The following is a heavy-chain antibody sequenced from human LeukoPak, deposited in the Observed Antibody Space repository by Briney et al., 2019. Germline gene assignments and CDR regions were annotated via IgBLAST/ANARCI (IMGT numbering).Heavy chain of an antibody. CDR1: GDSINSGRYS. CDR2: IYTSGST. CDR3: ARGGTGTHRWFDP. V-gene: IGHV4-31*03. J-gene: IGHJ5*02. D-gene: IGHD1-1*01. Sequence: SQTLSLTCTVSGDSINSGRYSWNWIRQHPGKGLEWIGYIYTSGSTDYNPSLKSRLTMSVDTSKNQFSLNLSTVTAADTAVYYCARGGTGTHRWFDPWGQGTLVTVSS.